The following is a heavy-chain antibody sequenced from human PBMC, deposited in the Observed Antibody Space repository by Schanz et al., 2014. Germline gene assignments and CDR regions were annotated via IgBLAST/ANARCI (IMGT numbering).Heavy chain of an antibody. J-gene: IGHJ6*03. Sequence: QVQLVQSGAEVKKPGSSVKVSCKASGGTFSSFAIFWVRQAPGQGLEWMGTIIPILDITNYAQKFQDRVTMTRNTSRSTAYMERNSLTSEDTAVYCGARVSMEFARGKTDYYYMDVWGRGTTVTVSS. D-gene: IGHD3-10*01. V-gene: IGHV1-69*04. CDR2: IIPILDIT. CDR1: GGTFSSFA. CDR3: ARVSMEFARGKTDYYYMDV.